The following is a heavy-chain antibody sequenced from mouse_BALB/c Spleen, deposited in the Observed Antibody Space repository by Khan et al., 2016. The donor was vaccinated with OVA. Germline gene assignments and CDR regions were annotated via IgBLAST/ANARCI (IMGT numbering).Heavy chain of an antibody. CDR2: INPGSGGT. D-gene: IGHD3-2*02. CDR3: SRSGYGFGAY. J-gene: IGHJ3*01. CDR1: GYAFTDYL. Sequence: QVQLKQSGAELVRPGTSVKVSCKASGYAFTDYLIEWLKQRPGQGLEWIGVINPGSGGTHYHEEFMDRSTLTADKSSSTAYMQLSSLTSDDSAVYFCSRSGYGFGAYWGPGTLVTVSA. V-gene: IGHV1-54*01.